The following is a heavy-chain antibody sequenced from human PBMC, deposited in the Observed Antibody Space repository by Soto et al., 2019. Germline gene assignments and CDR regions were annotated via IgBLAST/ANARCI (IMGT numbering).Heavy chain of an antibody. CDR1: GFTFSSYG. CDR2: IWYDGSNK. D-gene: IGHD1-26*01. V-gene: IGHV3-33*01. Sequence: GGSLRLSCAASGFTFSSYGMHWVRQAPGKGLEWVAVIWYDGSNKYYADSVKGRFTISRDNSKNTLYLQMNSLRAEDTAVYYCARDNGGSYFDYWGQGTLVTVSS. CDR3: ARDNGGSYFDY. J-gene: IGHJ4*02.